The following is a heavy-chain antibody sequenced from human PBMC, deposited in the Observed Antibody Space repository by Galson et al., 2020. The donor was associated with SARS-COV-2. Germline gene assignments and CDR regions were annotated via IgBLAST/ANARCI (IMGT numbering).Heavy chain of an antibody. CDR2: ISGSGGST. CDR3: AKISADTYYDILTGYLILDY. D-gene: IGHD3-9*01. V-gene: IGHV3-23*01. J-gene: IGHJ4*02. Sequence: GGSLRLSCAASGFTFSSYAMSWVRQAPGKGLEWVSAISGSGGSTYYADSVKGRFTISRDNSKNTLYLQMNSLRAEDTAVYYCAKISADTYYDILTGYLILDYWGQGTLVTVSS. CDR1: GFTFSSYA.